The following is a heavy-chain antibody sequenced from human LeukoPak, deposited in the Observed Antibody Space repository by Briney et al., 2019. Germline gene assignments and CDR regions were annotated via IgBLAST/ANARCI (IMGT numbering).Heavy chain of an antibody. J-gene: IGHJ4*02. V-gene: IGHV3-9*01. Sequence: PGGSLRLSCAASGFTFDDYAMHWVRQAPGKGLEWVSGISWNSGSIGYADSVKGRFTISRDNAKNSLYLQMNSLRAEDTALYYCAKDITLRTAMVPFMTDAGFDYWGQGTLVTVSS. D-gene: IGHD5-18*01. CDR3: AKDITLRTAMVPFMTDAGFDY. CDR2: ISWNSGSI. CDR1: GFTFDDYA.